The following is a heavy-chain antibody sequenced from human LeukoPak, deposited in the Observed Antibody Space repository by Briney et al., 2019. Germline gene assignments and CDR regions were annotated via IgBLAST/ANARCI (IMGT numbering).Heavy chain of an antibody. V-gene: IGHV3-23*01. CDR3: AKDGSGSYSLYYYYMDV. CDR1: GFTFSSYA. J-gene: IGHJ6*03. CDR2: ISGSGGST. D-gene: IGHD3-10*01. Sequence: GGSLRLSCAASGFTFSSYAMSWVRQAPGKGLEWVSAISGSGGSTYYADSVKGRFTISRDNSKNTLYLQMNSLRAEDTAVYYCAKDGSGSYSLYYYYMDVWGKGTTVTVSS.